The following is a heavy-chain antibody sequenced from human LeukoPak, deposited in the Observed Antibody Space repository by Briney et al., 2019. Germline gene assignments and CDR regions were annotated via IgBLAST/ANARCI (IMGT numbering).Heavy chain of an antibody. D-gene: IGHD5-12*01. Sequence: GGTLRLSCAASGFTFSNYGMSWVRQAPGKGLERVSGMSGSGGSTYYADSVKGRFTISRDNAKNSLYLQMNSLRAEDTAVYYCARGDWLPLPYAFDHWGQGTLVTVSS. V-gene: IGHV3-23*01. CDR2: MSGSGGST. CDR3: ARGDWLPLPYAFDH. J-gene: IGHJ4*02. CDR1: GFTFSNYG.